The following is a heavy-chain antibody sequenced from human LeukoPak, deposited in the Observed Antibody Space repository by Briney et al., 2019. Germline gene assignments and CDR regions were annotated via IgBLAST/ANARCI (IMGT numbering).Heavy chain of an antibody. V-gene: IGHV3-11*01. CDR3: AGSSGYYDPPFDY. J-gene: IGHJ4*02. CDR2: ISSSGSTI. Sequence: GGSLRLSCAASGFTFSDYYMSWIRQAPGKGLERISYISSSGSTIYYADSVKGRFTISRDNSKNTLYLQMNSLRAEDTAVYYCAGSSGYYDPPFDYWGQGTLVTVSS. D-gene: IGHD3-22*01. CDR1: GFTFSDYY.